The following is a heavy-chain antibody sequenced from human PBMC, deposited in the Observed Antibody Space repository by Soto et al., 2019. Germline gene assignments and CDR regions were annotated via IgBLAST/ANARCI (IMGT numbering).Heavy chain of an antibody. D-gene: IGHD2-2*01. V-gene: IGHV3-30*18. CDR3: AKVRCWSTSCYQSPEFDD. J-gene: IGHJ4*02. CDR2: MSYDGRNK. Sequence: QVQLVGSGGGVVQPGRSLRLSCVGSGFTFSSFGMHWVRLAPGKGLQWVAAMSYDGRNKYYAYSVKGRFTISRDDSKNTVYLQMNSLRPDDTAVYYCAKVRCWSTSCYQSPEFDDWGQGTLVTVSS. CDR1: GFTFSSFG.